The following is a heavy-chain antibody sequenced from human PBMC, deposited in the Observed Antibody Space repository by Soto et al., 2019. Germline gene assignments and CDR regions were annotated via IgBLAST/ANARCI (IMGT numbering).Heavy chain of an antibody. CDR1: GFTFSSYE. CDR3: AREAVAGGDAFDI. Sequence: EVQLVESGGGLVQPGGSLRLSCAASGFTFSSYEMNWVRQAPGKGLEWVSYISSSGSTIYYADSVKGRFTISRDNAKNSLYLQMNSLRAADTAVYYCAREAVAGGDAFDIWGQGTMVTVSS. J-gene: IGHJ3*02. V-gene: IGHV3-48*03. D-gene: IGHD6-19*01. CDR2: ISSSGSTI.